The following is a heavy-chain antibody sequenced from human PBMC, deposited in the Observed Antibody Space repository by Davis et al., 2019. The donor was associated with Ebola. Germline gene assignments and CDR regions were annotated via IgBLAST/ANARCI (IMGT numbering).Heavy chain of an antibody. V-gene: IGHV4-34*01. Sequence: SETLSLTCAVYGGSFSGYYWSWIRQPPGKGLEWIGEINHSGSTYYNPSLKSRVTISVDTSKNQFSLKLSSVTAADTAVYYCARHNVDIVVVVAAIPDWFDPWGQGTLVTVSS. CDR3: ARHNVDIVVVVAAIPDWFDP. J-gene: IGHJ5*02. CDR2: INHSGST. D-gene: IGHD2-15*01. CDR1: GGSFSGYY.